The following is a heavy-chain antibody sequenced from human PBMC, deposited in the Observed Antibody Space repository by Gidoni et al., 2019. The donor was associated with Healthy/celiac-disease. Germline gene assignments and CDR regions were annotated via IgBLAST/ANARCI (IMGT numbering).Heavy chain of an antibody. CDR3: AKGYYDSSGYYLHPPLIDY. CDR2: ISGSVVST. V-gene: IGHV3-23*01. D-gene: IGHD3-22*01. CDR1: GLTFTSTA. Sequence: VQLLESGGGMARPGGSLRPSGTASGLTFTSTAMSWVRQAPGQGLEWVSAISGSVVSTYYADSVKGRFTISRDNSKNTLYLQMNSLRAEDTAVYYCAKGYYDSSGYYLHPPLIDYWGQGTLVTVSS. J-gene: IGHJ4*02.